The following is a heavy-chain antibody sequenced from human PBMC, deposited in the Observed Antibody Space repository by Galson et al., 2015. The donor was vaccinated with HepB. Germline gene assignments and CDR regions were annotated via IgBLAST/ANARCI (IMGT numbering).Heavy chain of an antibody. CDR1: GDSVSSNSAA. Sequence: CAISGDSVSSNSAAWNWIRQSPSRGLEWLGRTYYRSKWYKDYAISVKSRISISPDTSKNQLSLQLKSVTPEDTAVYFCARAPGREESGYDTDAFDLWGQGTMVTVSS. CDR3: ARAPGREESGYDTDAFDL. J-gene: IGHJ3*01. D-gene: IGHD5-12*01. V-gene: IGHV6-1*01. CDR2: TYYRSKWYK.